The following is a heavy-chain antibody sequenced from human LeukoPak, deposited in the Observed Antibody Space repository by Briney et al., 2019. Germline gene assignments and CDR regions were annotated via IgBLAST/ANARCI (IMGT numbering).Heavy chain of an antibody. Sequence: ETLSLTCAVYGGSFSGYYWSWIRQPPGKGLEWVSSISSSSDYIYYVDSLKGRFTVSRDNARNSLFLQMDSLRADDTAVYYCARGSSSSGYDYWGQGTLVSVSS. D-gene: IGHD6-6*01. CDR1: GGSFSGYY. CDR3: ARGSSSSGYDY. J-gene: IGHJ4*02. CDR2: ISSSSDYI. V-gene: IGHV3-21*01.